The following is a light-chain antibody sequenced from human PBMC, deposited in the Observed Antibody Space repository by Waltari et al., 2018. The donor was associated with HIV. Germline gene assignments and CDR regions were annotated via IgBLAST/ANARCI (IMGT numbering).Light chain of an antibody. J-gene: IGLJ3*02. V-gene: IGLV1-36*01. CDR1: SSHISQNH. CDR3: SAWDDSLDGRV. Sequence: QSVLTQPPSVSEAPWQWVIISRSVGSSHISQNHVSSYQQVPGKPPRLLIYYDDLLAPGVSGRFSGSKSGTSASLAISGLQSEDEGHYYCSAWDDSLDGRVFGGGTKVTVL. CDR2: YDD.